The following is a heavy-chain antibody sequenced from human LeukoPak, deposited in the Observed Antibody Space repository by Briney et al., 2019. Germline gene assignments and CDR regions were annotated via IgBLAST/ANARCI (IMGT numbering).Heavy chain of an antibody. CDR2: IYYSGRT. D-gene: IGHD6-13*01. CDR1: GGSISSFY. V-gene: IGHV4-59*01. J-gene: IGHJ4*02. Sequence: PSETLSLTCTVSGGSISSFYWSWIRQPPGKGLEWIGYIYYSGRTNYNPSLKSRVTILVDTSTNQFSLQLSSVTAADTAMYYCARVNDGGSSWYYFDSWGQGTLVTVSS. CDR3: ARVNDGGSSWYYFDS.